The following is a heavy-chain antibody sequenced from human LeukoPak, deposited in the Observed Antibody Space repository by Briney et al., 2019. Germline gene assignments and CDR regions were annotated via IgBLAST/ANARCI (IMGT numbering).Heavy chain of an antibody. CDR3: ARFGTYLDYFDN. CDR1: GFTFSSYW. V-gene: IGHV3-7*01. Sequence: GGSLRLSCAAPGFTFSSYWMSWVRQAPGKGLEWVANIKQDGSEKYYVDSVKGRFTLSRDNAKNSLYLQMSSLRAEDTAVYYCARFGTYLDYFDNWGQGSLVTVSS. J-gene: IGHJ4*02. CDR2: IKQDGSEK. D-gene: IGHD1-26*01.